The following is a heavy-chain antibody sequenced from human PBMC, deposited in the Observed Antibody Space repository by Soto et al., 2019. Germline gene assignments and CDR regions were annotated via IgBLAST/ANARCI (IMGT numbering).Heavy chain of an antibody. V-gene: IGHV1-18*01. CDR3: ARDSPGRRGIYYYHGMDV. Sequence: ASVKVSCKASGYTFTSYGISWVRQAPGQGLEWMGWISAYNGNTNYAQKLQGRVTMTTDTSTSTAYMELRSLGSDGTGVYYCARDSPGRRGIYYYHGMDVWSQGTTVTVSS. J-gene: IGHJ6*02. CDR2: ISAYNGNT. CDR1: GYTFTSYG. D-gene: IGHD3-10*01.